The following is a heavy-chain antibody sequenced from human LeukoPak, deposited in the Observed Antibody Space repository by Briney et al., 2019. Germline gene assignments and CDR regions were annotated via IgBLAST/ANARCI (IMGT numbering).Heavy chain of an antibody. V-gene: IGHV4-4*07. D-gene: IGHD4-11*01. CDR3: ARHPSCTTVTHCCFDY. CDR1: GGSISSYY. J-gene: IGHJ4*02. Sequence: SETLSLTCTVSGGSISSYYWSWIRQPAGKGLEWIGRIYTSGSTHYNPSLKSRVTISVDSSKTQFSLMLSSVTAADTAVYYCARHPSCTTVTHCCFDYWGQGTLVTVSS. CDR2: IYTSGST.